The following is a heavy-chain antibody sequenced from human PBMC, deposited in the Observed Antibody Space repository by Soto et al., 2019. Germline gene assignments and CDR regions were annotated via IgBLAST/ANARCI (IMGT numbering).Heavy chain of an antibody. CDR1: GFTFSGYA. Sequence: EVQLLESGGGLVQPGGSLRLSCAASGFTFSGYAMSWVRQAPGKGLQWVSGISGSGDTTWYADSVKGRFNISRDNFMNRLYLQMNSLRAEDTAIYYCRKGFNLHHSYQFNYWGQGILVTVSS. CDR3: RKGFNLHHSYQFNY. CDR2: ISGSGDTT. D-gene: IGHD2-2*01. V-gene: IGHV3-23*01. J-gene: IGHJ4*02.